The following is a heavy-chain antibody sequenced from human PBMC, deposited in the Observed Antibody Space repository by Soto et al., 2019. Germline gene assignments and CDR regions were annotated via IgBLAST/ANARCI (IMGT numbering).Heavy chain of an antibody. CDR3: ARQRTSVVTQAYFDV. CDR2: IYYSGST. V-gene: IGHV4-39*01. Sequence: PSETLSLTCTVTGDSISSRSYYWGWIRQPPGKGLEWIGSIYYSGSTYNNPSLRSRVSMSIDTSKDQFSLKLKSVTAADTALYFCARQRTSVVTQAYFDVWGPVSLVTVSS. D-gene: IGHD2-21*02. J-gene: IGHJ4*02. CDR1: GDSISSRSYY.